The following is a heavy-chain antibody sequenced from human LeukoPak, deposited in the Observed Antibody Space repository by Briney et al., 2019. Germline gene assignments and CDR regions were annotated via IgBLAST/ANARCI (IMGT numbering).Heavy chain of an antibody. CDR1: GGTFSSYA. CDR3: AREAPSWHFDY. J-gene: IGHJ4*02. CDR2: INPNSGGT. Sequence: ASVKVSCKASGGTFSSYAISWVRQAPGQGLEWMGWINPNSGGTNYAQKFQGRVTMTRDTSISTAYMELSRLRSDDTAVYYCAREAPSWHFDYWGQGTLVTVSS. V-gene: IGHV1-2*02.